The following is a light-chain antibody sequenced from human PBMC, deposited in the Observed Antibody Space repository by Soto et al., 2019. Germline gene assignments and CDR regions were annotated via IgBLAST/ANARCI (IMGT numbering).Light chain of an antibody. J-gene: IGLJ7*01. V-gene: IGLV2-11*01. CDR1: SSDVGGYNY. CDR3: CPYAGSYKAV. Sequence: QSALTQPRSVSGSPGQSVTISCTGTSSDVGGYNYVSWYQQHPGKAPKLMIYDVSKRPSGVPDRFSGSKSGNTASLTISGLQAEDEADYYCCPYAGSYKAVFGGGTQLTVL. CDR2: DVS.